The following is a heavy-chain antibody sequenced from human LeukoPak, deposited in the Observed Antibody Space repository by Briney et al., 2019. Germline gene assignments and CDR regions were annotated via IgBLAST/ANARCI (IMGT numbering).Heavy chain of an antibody. CDR2: ISYDGSNK. V-gene: IGHV3-30*04. Sequence: GGSLRLSCAASGFTFSSYAMHWARQAPGKGLEWVAVISYDGSNKYYADSVKGRFTISRDNSKNTLYLQMNSLRAEDTAVYYCATLYSGYVHDAFDIWGQGTMVTVSS. J-gene: IGHJ3*02. CDR3: ATLYSGYVHDAFDI. D-gene: IGHD5-12*01. CDR1: GFTFSSYA.